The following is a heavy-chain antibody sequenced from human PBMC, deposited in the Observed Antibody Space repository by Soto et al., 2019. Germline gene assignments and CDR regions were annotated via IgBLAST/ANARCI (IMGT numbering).Heavy chain of an antibody. CDR3: ARDPFGYYVNYFDN. J-gene: IGHJ4*02. V-gene: IGHV3-23*01. D-gene: IGHD1-26*01. Sequence: GGSLRLSCAASGFTFRSYAMSWVRQAPGKGLEWVSGISGSGGSTYYADSVKGRFTISGDDSKNTLYLQMNSLRAEDTAIFYCARDPFGYYVNYFDNWGQGTLVTVSS. CDR1: GFTFRSYA. CDR2: ISGSGGST.